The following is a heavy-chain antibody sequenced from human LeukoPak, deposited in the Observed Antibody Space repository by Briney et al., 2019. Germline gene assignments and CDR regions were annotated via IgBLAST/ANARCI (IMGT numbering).Heavy chain of an antibody. CDR2: IKSKTDGGTP. V-gene: IGHV3-15*01. J-gene: IGHJ4*02. CDR3: TGVSRSSWYDY. CDR1: GFTFSRYS. Sequence: GGSLRLSCAASGFTFSRYSVNWVRQAPGKGLEWVGRIKSKTDGGTPDYAAPVKGRFTISRDDSKNTLYLQMNSLKTEDTAVYYCTGVSRSSWYDYWGQGTLVTVSS. D-gene: IGHD6-13*01.